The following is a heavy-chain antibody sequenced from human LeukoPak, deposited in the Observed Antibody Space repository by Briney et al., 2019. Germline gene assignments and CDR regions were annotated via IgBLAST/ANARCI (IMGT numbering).Heavy chain of an antibody. V-gene: IGHV1-46*01. Sequence: GASVTVSCKASGYTFTSYYMHWVRQAPGQGLEWMGVINPSGGSTSYAQKFQGRVTMTRDTSTSTVYMELSSLRSEDTAVYYCARRGEDYGDYDGWFDPWGQGTLVTVSS. CDR3: ARRGEDYGDYDGWFDP. D-gene: IGHD4-17*01. CDR1: GYTFTSYY. J-gene: IGHJ5*02. CDR2: INPSGGST.